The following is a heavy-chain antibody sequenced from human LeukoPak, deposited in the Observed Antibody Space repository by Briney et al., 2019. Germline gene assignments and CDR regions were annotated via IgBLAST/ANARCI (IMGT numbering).Heavy chain of an antibody. D-gene: IGHD2-15*01. V-gene: IGHV4-31*03. CDR2: IYYSGST. J-gene: IGHJ4*02. Sequence: PSETQSLTCTVSGGSISSGGYYWSWIRQHPGKGLEWIGYIYYSGSTYYNPSLRSRVTILVDTSKNQFSLKLSSVSAADTGVYYCARGRVVVVVAATDSGIDYWGQGTLVTVSS. CDR1: GGSISSGGYY. CDR3: ARGRVVVVVAATDSGIDY.